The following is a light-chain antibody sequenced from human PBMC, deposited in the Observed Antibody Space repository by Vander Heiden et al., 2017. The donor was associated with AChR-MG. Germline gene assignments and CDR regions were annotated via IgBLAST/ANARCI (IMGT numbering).Light chain of an antibody. J-gene: IGLJ1*01. V-gene: IGLV2-14*01. CDR1: SSDVGGYNY. Sequence: QSALTQPASVSGSPGQSIIISCTGTSSDVGGYNYVSWYQQHPGKAPKLMIYDVSKRPSGVSNRFSGSKSGNTASLTISGLQAEDEADYYCSSYTSSSTLLYVFGTGTKVTVL. CDR2: DVS. CDR3: SSYTSSSTLLYV.